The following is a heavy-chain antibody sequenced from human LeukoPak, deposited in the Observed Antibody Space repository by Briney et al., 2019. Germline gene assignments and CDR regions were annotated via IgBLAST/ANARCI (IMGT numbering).Heavy chain of an antibody. CDR1: GGSISSGGYY. D-gene: IGHD6-13*01. Sequence: TLSLTCTVSGGSISSGGYYWSWIRQPPGKGLEWIGYIYHSGSTYYNPSLKSRVTISVDRSKNQFSLKLSSVTAADTAVYYCARDRDSSIDYWGQGTLVTVSS. CDR3: ARDRDSSIDY. J-gene: IGHJ4*02. CDR2: IYHSGST. V-gene: IGHV4-30-2*01.